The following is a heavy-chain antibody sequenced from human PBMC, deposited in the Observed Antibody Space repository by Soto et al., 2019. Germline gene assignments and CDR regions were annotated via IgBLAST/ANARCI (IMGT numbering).Heavy chain of an antibody. V-gene: IGHV4-30-4*01. CDR2: IYYSGST. D-gene: IGHD5-12*01. J-gene: IGHJ6*02. CDR1: GGSISSGDYY. Sequence: QVQLQESGPGLLKPSQTLSLTCTVSGGSISSGDYYWSWIRQPPGKGLEWIGYIYYSGSTYYNPSLKSRVTISVDTSKNQFSLKLSSVTAADTAVYYCARDRGGYDSAYGMDVWGQGTTVTVSS. CDR3: ARDRGGYDSAYGMDV.